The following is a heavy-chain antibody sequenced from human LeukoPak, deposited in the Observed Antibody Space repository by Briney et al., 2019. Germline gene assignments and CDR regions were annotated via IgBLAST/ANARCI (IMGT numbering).Heavy chain of an antibody. D-gene: IGHD3-22*01. Sequence: NPSETLSLTCAVSGGSISSGGYSWSWIRQPPGKGLEWIGSIYYSGSTYYNPSLKSRVTISVDTSKNQFSLKLSSVTAADTAVYYCAGDYYDSSGYCYWGQGTLVTVSS. J-gene: IGHJ4*02. V-gene: IGHV4-30-2*03. CDR2: IYYSGST. CDR1: GGSISSGGYS. CDR3: AGDYYDSSGYCY.